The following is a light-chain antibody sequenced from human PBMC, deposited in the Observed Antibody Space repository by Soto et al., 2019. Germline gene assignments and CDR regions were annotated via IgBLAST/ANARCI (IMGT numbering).Light chain of an antibody. CDR1: SSNIGAGHD. CDR2: GNG. CDR3: QSYDSSLSGSEV. Sequence: QAVVTQPPSVSRAPGQRVTISCTGSSSNIGAGHDVHWYQQLPGTAPKLLIYGNGNRPSGVPERFSGSKSGTSASLAITGLQAEDEADYYCQSYDSSLSGSEVFGTGTKLTVL. V-gene: IGLV1-40*01. J-gene: IGLJ1*01.